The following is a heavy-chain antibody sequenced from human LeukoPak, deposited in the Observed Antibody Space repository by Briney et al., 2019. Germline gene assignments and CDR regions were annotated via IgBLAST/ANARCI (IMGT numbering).Heavy chain of an antibody. CDR2: IYYSGST. CDR3: ARASHYYGSSGYLNWFDP. J-gene: IGHJ5*02. D-gene: IGHD3-22*01. CDR1: GGSISSFF. Sequence: SETLSLTCTVSGGSISSFFWSWIRQPPGKGLEWIGGIYYSGSTNYNPSLKSRVTISVDTSKNQFSLKLSSVTAADTAVYYCARASHYYGSSGYLNWFDPWGQGTLVTVSS. V-gene: IGHV4-59*05.